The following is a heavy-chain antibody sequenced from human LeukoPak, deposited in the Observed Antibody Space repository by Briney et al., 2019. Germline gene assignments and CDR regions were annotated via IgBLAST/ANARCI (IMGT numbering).Heavy chain of an antibody. CDR1: GGSITTNSYY. CDR2: IYYSGST. V-gene: IGHV4-39*01. D-gene: IGHD6-19*01. CDR3: AKVGPSSGWYEGLDY. Sequence: SETLSLTCTVSGGSITTNSYYWGWIRQPPGKGLEWIGTIYYSGSTYYNPSLKSRVTISVDTSQNQFSLNLSSVTAADTAVYYCAKVGPSSGWYEGLDYWGPGTLVTVSS. J-gene: IGHJ4*02.